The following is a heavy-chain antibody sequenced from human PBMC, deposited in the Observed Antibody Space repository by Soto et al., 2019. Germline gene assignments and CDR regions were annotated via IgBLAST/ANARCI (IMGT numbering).Heavy chain of an antibody. J-gene: IGHJ4*02. V-gene: IGHV3-21*06. CDR3: ARESEDLTSNFDY. CDR2: ISSTTNYI. CDR1: GFTFTRYS. Sequence: PGGSLRLSCAASGFTFTRYSMNWVRQAPGQGLEWVSSISSTTNYIYYGDSMKGRFTISRDNAKNSQYLEMNSLRAEDTAVYYCARESEDLTSNFDYWGQGTRVTVSS.